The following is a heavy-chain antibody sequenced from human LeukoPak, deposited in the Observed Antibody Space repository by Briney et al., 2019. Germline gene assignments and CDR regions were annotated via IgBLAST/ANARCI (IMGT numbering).Heavy chain of an antibody. CDR3: ASSYYDFWSGYWNYYYYMDV. Sequence: PSETLSLTCTASGGSISSYYWSWIRQPPGKGLEWIGYIYYSGSTNYNPSLKSRVTISVDTSKNQFSLKLSSVTAADTAVYYCASSYYDFWSGYWNYYYYMDVWGKGTTVTVSS. D-gene: IGHD3-3*01. J-gene: IGHJ6*03. CDR2: IYYSGST. CDR1: GGSISSYY. V-gene: IGHV4-59*01.